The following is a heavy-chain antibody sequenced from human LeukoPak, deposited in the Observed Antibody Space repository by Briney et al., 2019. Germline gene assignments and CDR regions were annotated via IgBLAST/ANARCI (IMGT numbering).Heavy chain of an antibody. Sequence: SETLSLTCTVSGGSISSGGYYWSWIRQHPGKGLEWIGYIYYSGSTYYNPSLRSRVTISVDTSKNQFSLKLSSVTAADTAVYYCARGFAGMPLDYWGQGTLVTVSS. CDR3: ARGFAGMPLDY. CDR2: IYYSGST. D-gene: IGHD2-2*01. J-gene: IGHJ4*02. V-gene: IGHV4-31*03. CDR1: GGSISSGGYY.